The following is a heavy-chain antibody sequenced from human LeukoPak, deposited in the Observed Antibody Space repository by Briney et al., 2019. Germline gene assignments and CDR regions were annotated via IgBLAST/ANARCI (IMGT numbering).Heavy chain of an antibody. J-gene: IGHJ5*02. D-gene: IGHD2-2*01. V-gene: IGHV1-2*02. Sequence: ASVKVSCQASGYTFTGYYMHWVRQAPGRGLEWMGWLNPNSGATKYAQKFQGRVTMTRDTSISTAYMEVSRLRFDDTAVYYCARDGGWYQLLWWFDPWGQGTLVTVSS. CDR1: GYTFTGYY. CDR3: ARDGGWYQLLWWFDP. CDR2: LNPNSGAT.